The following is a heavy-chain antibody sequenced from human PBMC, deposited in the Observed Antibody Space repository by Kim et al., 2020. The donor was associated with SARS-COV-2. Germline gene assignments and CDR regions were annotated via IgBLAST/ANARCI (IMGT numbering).Heavy chain of an antibody. V-gene: IGHV4-39*01. Sequence: SETLSLTCTVSGGSISSSSYYWGWIRQPPGKGLEWIVSIYYSGSTYYNPSLKSRVTISVDTSKNQFALKLSSVTAADTAVYYCARKLDYGDYVDYYYYGMDVWGQGTTVTVSS. D-gene: IGHD4-17*01. CDR3: ARKLDYGDYVDYYYYGMDV. CDR2: IYYSGST. J-gene: IGHJ6*02. CDR1: GGSISSSSYY.